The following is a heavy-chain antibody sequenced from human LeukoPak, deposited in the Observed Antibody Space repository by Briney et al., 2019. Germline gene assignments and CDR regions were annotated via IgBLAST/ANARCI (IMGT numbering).Heavy chain of an antibody. D-gene: IGHD5-24*01. J-gene: IGHJ5*02. V-gene: IGHV4-38-2*02. CDR3: ARDLRSHWFDL. Sequence: SETLSLTCTVSGYSISSGYYWGWIRQPPGKGLEWIGSIYHSGSTNYNPSLKSRVTMSVDTSKNQFSLKLSSVTAADTVVYYCARDLRSHWFDLWGQGTLVTVSS. CDR1: GYSISSGYY. CDR2: IYHSGST.